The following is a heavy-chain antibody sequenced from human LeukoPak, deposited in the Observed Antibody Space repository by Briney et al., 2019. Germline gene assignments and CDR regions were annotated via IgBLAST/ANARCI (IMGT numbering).Heavy chain of an antibody. J-gene: IGHJ6*02. CDR1: GFTFSTYS. CDR3: ARGIAVAGHYYYYGMDV. CDR2: ISSSSSYI. Sequence: PGGSLRLSCAASGFTFSTYSMNWVRQAPGKGLEWVSCISSSSSYIYYTDSVKGRFTISRDNAKNSLYLQMNSLRAEDTAVYYCARGIAVAGHYYYYGMDVWGQGTTVTVSS. D-gene: IGHD6-19*01. V-gene: IGHV3-21*01.